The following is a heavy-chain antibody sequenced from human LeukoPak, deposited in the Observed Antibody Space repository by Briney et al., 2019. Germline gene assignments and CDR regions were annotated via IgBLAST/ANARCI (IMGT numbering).Heavy chain of an antibody. CDR3: ARVSYGGNRNAFDI. CDR2: INHSGST. J-gene: IGHJ3*02. D-gene: IGHD4-23*01. Sequence: SSETLSLTCAVYGGSFSGDYCSWIRQPPGKGLEWIGEINHSGSTNYNPSLKSRVTISVDTSKNQFSLKLSSVTAADTAVYYCARVSYGGNRNAFDIWGQGTMVTVSS. CDR1: GGSFSGDY. V-gene: IGHV4-34*01.